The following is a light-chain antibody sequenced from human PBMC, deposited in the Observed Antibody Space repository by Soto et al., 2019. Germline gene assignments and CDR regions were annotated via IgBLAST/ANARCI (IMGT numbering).Light chain of an antibody. V-gene: IGKV1-5*01. CDR1: QIITTW. Sequence: DIQMTQSPSTVSAYVGDSVTITSRASQIITTWLAWYQQRPGKAPKLLIYDVSSLQSGVPSRFSGSGSGTEFTLTISSLQPDDFATYYCQHYKMYSPWTGGQGTKVDIK. J-gene: IGKJ1*01. CDR3: QHYKMYSPWT. CDR2: DVS.